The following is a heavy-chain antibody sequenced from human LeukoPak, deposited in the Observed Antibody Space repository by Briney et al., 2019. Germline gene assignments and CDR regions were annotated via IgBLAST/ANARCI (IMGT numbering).Heavy chain of an antibody. CDR3: ARVDTAMVMY. Sequence: SETLSLTCTVSGGSISSYYWSWIRQPPGKGLEWIGYIYYSWSTNYNPSLKSRVTISVDTSKNQFSLKLSAVTAADTAVYYCARVDTAMVMYWGQGTLVTVSS. V-gene: IGHV4-59*01. CDR2: IYYSWST. J-gene: IGHJ4*02. D-gene: IGHD5-18*01. CDR1: GGSISSYY.